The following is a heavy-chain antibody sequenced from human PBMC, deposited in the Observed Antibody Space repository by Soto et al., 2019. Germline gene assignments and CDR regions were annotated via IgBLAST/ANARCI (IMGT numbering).Heavy chain of an antibody. Sequence: QVQLVESGGGVVQPGGSLRLSCAVSGFTFSTNAMHWVRQAPVRGLEWVAVISDDGNNRYYADSVKGRFTVSRDSSKNTLYLQLNSLRLDDTAVYYCVREPHCSGGNCYLSRVDYWGRGTLVTVSS. J-gene: IGHJ4*02. CDR1: GFTFSTNA. CDR3: VREPHCSGGNCYLSRVDY. V-gene: IGHV3-30-3*01. D-gene: IGHD2-15*01. CDR2: ISDDGNNR.